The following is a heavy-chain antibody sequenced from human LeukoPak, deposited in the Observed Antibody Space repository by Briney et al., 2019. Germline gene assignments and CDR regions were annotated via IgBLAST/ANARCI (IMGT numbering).Heavy chain of an antibody. CDR2: IYPRDGST. CDR3: ARDQEGFDY. J-gene: IGHJ4*02. CDR1: EYPFTSYY. Sequence: ASVKVSCKASEYPFTSYYIHWVRQAPGQGLEWMGMIYPRDGSTSYAQRFQDRVTVTRDTSTSTVHMELSGLRAEDTALYYCARDQEGFDYWGQGTLVTVSS. V-gene: IGHV1-46*01.